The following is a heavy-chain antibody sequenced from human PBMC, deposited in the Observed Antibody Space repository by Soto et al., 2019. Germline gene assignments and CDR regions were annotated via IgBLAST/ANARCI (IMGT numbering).Heavy chain of an antibody. Sequence: EGSLRLSCAASGLTFSSCWMSWVRQAPGKGPEWVANINPDGSATYYVDSVQGRFTIPRDNAKNSLYLQMSSLRAEDSAVYYCARDPERFSFDYWGQGTMVTVSS. V-gene: IGHV3-7*03. J-gene: IGHJ4*02. CDR1: GLTFSSCW. D-gene: IGHD1-1*01. CDR2: INPDGSAT. CDR3: ARDPERFSFDY.